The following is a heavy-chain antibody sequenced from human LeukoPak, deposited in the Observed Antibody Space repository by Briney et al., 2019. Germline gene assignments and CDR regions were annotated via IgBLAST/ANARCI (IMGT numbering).Heavy chain of an antibody. D-gene: IGHD3-10*01. J-gene: IGHJ5*02. CDR2: IYHSGST. CDR3: ARGLLWFGEQPNWFDP. Sequence: SETLSLTCTVSGGSISSYSWSWIRQPPGKGLEWIGYIYHSGSTYYNPSLKSRVTISVDRSKNQFSLKLSSVTAADTAVYYCARGLLWFGEQPNWFDPWGQGTLVTVSS. V-gene: IGHV4-30-2*01. CDR1: GGSISSYS.